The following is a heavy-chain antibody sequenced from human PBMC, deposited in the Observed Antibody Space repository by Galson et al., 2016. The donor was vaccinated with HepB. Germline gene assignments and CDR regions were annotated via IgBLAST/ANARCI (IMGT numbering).Heavy chain of an antibody. Sequence: QSGAEVKKPGESLKISCKVSGHSLSEVSIHWVRQAPRKGLEWMGGFDPEEGERVFAQKFQGRVTMTEDTTTDTAYMELKKLKSEDTAVYYCVTEGAGDMITFGGVIVAALVWGQGTLVSVSS. CDR3: VTEGAGDMITFGGVIVAALV. J-gene: IGHJ1*01. CDR1: GHSLSEVS. CDR2: FDPEEGER. V-gene: IGHV1-24*01. D-gene: IGHD3-16*02.